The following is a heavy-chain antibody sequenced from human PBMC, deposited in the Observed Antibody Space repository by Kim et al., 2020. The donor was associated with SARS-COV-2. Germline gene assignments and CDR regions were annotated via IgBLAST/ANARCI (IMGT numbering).Heavy chain of an antibody. CDR3: TTGTDY. Sequence: ANSYATAYAAAVKGRFTISRDDSKTTAYLQMNSLKTEDTAVYYCTTGTDYWGQGTLVTVSS. V-gene: IGHV3-73*01. CDR2: ANSYAT. J-gene: IGHJ4*02.